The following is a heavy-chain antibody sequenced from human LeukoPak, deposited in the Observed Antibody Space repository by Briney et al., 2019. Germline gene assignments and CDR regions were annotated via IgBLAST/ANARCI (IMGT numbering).Heavy chain of an antibody. Sequence: GGSLRLSCAASGFTFSSYSMNWVRQAPGKGLEWASSISSSSSYIYYADSVKGRFTISRDNAKNSLYLQMNSLRAEDTAVYYCASPPLGYCSGGSCWGFDYWGQGTLVTVSS. CDR3: ASPPLGYCSGGSCWGFDY. V-gene: IGHV3-21*01. CDR1: GFTFSSYS. J-gene: IGHJ4*02. CDR2: ISSSSSYI. D-gene: IGHD2-15*01.